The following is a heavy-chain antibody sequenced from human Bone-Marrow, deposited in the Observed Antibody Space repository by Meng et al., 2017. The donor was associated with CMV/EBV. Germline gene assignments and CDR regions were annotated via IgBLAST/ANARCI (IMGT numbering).Heavy chain of an antibody. CDR3: ARGHPPLGKKYDEFWSGYYAYSYYYGMDA. CDR1: GYTFTSYD. CDR2: MNPNSGNT. V-gene: IGHV1-8*01. J-gene: IGHJ6*02. Sequence: ASVKVSCKASGYTFTSYDINWVRQATGQGLEWMGWMNPNSGNTGYAQKFQGRVTMTRNTSISTAYMELSSLRSEDTAVYYCARGHPPLGKKYDEFWSGYYAYSYYYGMDAWRQGTTVTVSS. D-gene: IGHD3-3*01.